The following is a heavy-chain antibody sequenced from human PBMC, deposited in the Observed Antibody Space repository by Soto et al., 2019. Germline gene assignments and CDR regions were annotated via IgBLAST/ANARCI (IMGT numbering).Heavy chain of an antibody. CDR2: INPAGTIT. V-gene: IGHV3-74*01. CDR1: GFPFSHYW. J-gene: IGHJ5*02. D-gene: IGHD3-16*01. CDR3: TSDTFGLRDT. Sequence: MQMVESGGGSVQSGGSLRLSCAASGFPFSHYWMHWVRQTPGNGLVWVSRINPAGTITNYADSVEGRFTISRDNADSALFLQMNSLSAEDTAIYYCTSDTFGLRDTWGQGTLVTVSS.